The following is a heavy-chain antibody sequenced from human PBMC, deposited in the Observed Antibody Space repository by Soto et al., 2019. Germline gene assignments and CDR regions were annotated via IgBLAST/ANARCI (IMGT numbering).Heavy chain of an antibody. D-gene: IGHD6-19*01. J-gene: IGHJ4*02. CDR1: GFTFSSFT. CDR3: PRSLAVAGTPEFDY. Sequence: QVQLVESGGGVVQPGRSLRLSCAASGFTFSSFTMHWVRQAPGKGLEWVALISYDGNNKFYADSVKGRFTISRDNSKNPLYLQVNSRKTEDSAVYYCPRSLAVAGTPEFDYWGQGTLVTVSS. V-gene: IGHV3-30*04. CDR2: ISYDGNNK.